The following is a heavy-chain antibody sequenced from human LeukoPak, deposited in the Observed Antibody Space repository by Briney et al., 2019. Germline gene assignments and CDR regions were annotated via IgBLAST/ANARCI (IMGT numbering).Heavy chain of an antibody. Sequence: ALVKVSCKSSGYTLTGYYLHCVRQASEKGRVWMGWINPNSGATNYAQKFQGRVTMTRDTSINTAYMEVIRLRSDDTAVYYCARPFYDSSAYYHGAFDIWGQGTMVTVSS. CDR1: GYTLTGYY. J-gene: IGHJ3*02. V-gene: IGHV1-2*02. CDR2: INPNSGAT. CDR3: ARPFYDSSAYYHGAFDI. D-gene: IGHD3-22*01.